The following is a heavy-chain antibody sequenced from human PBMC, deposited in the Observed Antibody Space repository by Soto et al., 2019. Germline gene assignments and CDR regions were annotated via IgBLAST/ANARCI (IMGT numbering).Heavy chain of an antibody. CDR2: VSYDGTYK. CDR3: AKASPPRYYYGMDV. CDR1: GSTFRTYG. Sequence: PGGSLRLSCAASGSTFRTYGMHWVRQAPGKGLEWVAVVSYDGTYKYYADSVKGRFTISRDNSKNTLNLQMNSLKGEDTAVYYCAKASPPRYYYGMDVWGQGTTVTVSS. J-gene: IGHJ6*02. V-gene: IGHV3-30*18.